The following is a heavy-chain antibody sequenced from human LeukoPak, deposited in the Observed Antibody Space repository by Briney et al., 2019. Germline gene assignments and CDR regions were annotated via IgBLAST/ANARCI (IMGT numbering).Heavy chain of an antibody. D-gene: IGHD6-19*01. Sequence: GGSLRLSCAASGFTFSSYGMHWVRQAPGKGLEWVAFIRYDGSNKYYADSVKGRFTISRDNSKNTLYLQMNSLRAGDTAVYYCAKDRPLAPYSSGWYGGYYFDYWGQGTLVTVSS. V-gene: IGHV3-30*02. J-gene: IGHJ4*02. CDR2: IRYDGSNK. CDR3: AKDRPLAPYSSGWYGGYYFDY. CDR1: GFTFSSYG.